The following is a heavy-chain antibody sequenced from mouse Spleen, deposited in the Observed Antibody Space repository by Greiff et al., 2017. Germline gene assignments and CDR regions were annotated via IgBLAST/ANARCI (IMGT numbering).Heavy chain of an antibody. CDR3: ARNNREDYAMDY. CDR2: IWSDGST. V-gene: IGHV2-4-1*01. CDR1: GFSLLNYA. Sequence: QVQLKESGPGLVAPSQSLSITCTVPGFSLLNYAVHWVRQSPGRGLEWLGVIWSDGSTDYNAAFISRLSISKDNSKSQVFFKMNSLQADDTAIYYCARNNREDYAMDYWGQGTSVTVSS. J-gene: IGHJ4*01.